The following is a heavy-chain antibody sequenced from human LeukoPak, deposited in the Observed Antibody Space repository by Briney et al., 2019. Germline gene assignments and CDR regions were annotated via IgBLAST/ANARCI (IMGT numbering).Heavy chain of an antibody. CDR3: AKEKGANWDPFGY. D-gene: IGHD7-27*01. Sequence: GGSLRLSCATSGFTFGDFGMAWVRQVPGKGPEWVSGINWNGETIAYRDSVKGRFTISRDSARRSVYLQMNSLRDEDTALYYCAKEKGANWDPFGYWGRGTLVIVSS. CDR2: INWNGETI. V-gene: IGHV3-20*04. CDR1: GFTFGDFG. J-gene: IGHJ4*02.